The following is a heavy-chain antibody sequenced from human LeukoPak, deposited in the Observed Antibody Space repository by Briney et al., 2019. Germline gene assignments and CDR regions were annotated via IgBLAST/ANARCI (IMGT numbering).Heavy chain of an antibody. CDR3: ARFLSYRFDY. J-gene: IGHJ4*02. CDR1: GFTFSTYG. Sequence: GGSLRLSCGASGFTFSTYGMSWVRQAPGRGLEWVSLISGSGATTFYADSVKGRFTISRDNAKNSLYLQMNSLRAEDTAVYYCARFLSYRFDYWGQGTLVTVSS. D-gene: IGHD1-26*01. V-gene: IGHV3-48*04. CDR2: ISGSGATT.